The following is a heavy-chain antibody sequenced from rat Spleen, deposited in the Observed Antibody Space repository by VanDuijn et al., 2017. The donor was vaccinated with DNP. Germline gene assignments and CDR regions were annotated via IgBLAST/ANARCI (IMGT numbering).Heavy chain of an antibody. D-gene: IGHD1-12*02. V-gene: IGHV5S13*01. J-gene: IGHJ2*01. Sequence: EVQLVESGGGLVQPGRSLKLSCAASGFTFSNSDMAWVRQAPTKGLEWVASISASGDNTYYRDSVRGRFTVSRDNAKNTLYLQMDSLRSEDTATYYCATDSYDGTFYPFFDYWGQGVMVTVSS. CDR1: GFTFSNSD. CDR2: ISASGDNT. CDR3: ATDSYDGTFYPFFDY.